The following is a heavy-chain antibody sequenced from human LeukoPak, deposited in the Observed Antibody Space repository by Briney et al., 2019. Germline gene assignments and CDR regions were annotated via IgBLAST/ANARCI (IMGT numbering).Heavy chain of an antibody. CDR3: ARDKDTSSCLDY. Sequence: SETLSLTCTVSGRSISSYYWSWIRQPPGKGLEWIGYIYYSGSTKYNPSLKSRVTISVDTSKNQFSLKLSSVTAADTAVYYCARDKDTSSCLDYWGQGTLVTVSS. J-gene: IGHJ4*02. CDR1: GRSISSYY. D-gene: IGHD6-13*01. V-gene: IGHV4-59*01. CDR2: IYYSGST.